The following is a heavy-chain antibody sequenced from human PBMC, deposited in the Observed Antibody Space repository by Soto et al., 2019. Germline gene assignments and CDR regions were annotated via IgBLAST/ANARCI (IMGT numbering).Heavy chain of an antibody. V-gene: IGHV4-61*05. J-gene: IGHJ4*02. CDR2: MYYSGNT. D-gene: IGHD6-19*01. Sequence: PSETLSLTCTVSGGSVSSTIYFWGWIRQPPGKGLECIGYMYYSGNTNYNPSLESRVTISVDTSTNQFSLKLTAVTAADTAVYYCARRDASGWYSYFDSWGPGTLVTVSS. CDR1: GGSVSSTIYF. CDR3: ARRDASGWYSYFDS.